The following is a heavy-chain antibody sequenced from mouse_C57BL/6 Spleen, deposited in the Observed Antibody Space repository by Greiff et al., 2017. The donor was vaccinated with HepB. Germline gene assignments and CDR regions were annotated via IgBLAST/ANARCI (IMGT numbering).Heavy chain of an antibody. Sequence: EVKLQESGGGLVKPGGSLKLSCAASGFTFSSYAMSWVRQTPEKRLEWVATISDGGSYTYYPDNVKGRFTISRDNAKNNLYLQMSHLKSEDTAMYYCAREDYDYAYWGQGTLVTVSA. CDR2: ISDGGSYT. V-gene: IGHV5-4*01. D-gene: IGHD2-4*01. J-gene: IGHJ3*01. CDR1: GFTFSSYA. CDR3: AREDYDYAY.